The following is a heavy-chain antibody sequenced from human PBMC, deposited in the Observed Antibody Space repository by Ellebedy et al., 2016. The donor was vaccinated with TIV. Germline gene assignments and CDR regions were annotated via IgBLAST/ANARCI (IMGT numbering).Heavy chain of an antibody. CDR1: GGSTRSSSYY. D-gene: IGHD6-25*01. CDR2: IYYSGST. Sequence: MPSETLSLTCTVSGGSTRSSSYYWGWIRQPPGKGLEWIGSIYYSGSTYYNPSLESRVTISGDTSRNQFSLKVTSVTAADTAVYYCARHKSGYVDYWGQGTLVTVSS. J-gene: IGHJ4*02. CDR3: ARHKSGYVDY. V-gene: IGHV4-39*01.